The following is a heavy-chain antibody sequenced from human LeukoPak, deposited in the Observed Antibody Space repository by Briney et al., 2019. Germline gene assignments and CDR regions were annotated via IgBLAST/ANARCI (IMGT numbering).Heavy chain of an antibody. CDR2: ISGGGGST. V-gene: IGHV3-23*01. CDR1: GFTFSSYA. CDR3: AKRGGGGYFDY. J-gene: IGHJ4*02. Sequence: GGSLRLSCAASGFTFSSYAMSWVRQAPGKGLEWVSAISGGGGSTYYADSVKGRFTISRDNSKDTLYLQMNSLRAEDTAVYYCAKRGGGGYFDYWGQGTLVTVSS. D-gene: IGHD2-15*01.